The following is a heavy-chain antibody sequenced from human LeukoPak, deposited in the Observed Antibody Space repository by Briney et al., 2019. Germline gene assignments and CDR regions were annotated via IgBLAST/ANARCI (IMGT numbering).Heavy chain of an antibody. Sequence: PGGSLRLSCAASGFTFSSYWMSWVRQAPGKGLEWVSGISWNSGSIGYADSVKGRFTISRDNAKNSLYLQMNSLRAEDTALYYCAKFTIFGDPGYWGQGTLVTVSS. CDR2: ISWNSGSI. V-gene: IGHV3-9*01. CDR1: GFTFSSYW. D-gene: IGHD3-3*01. J-gene: IGHJ4*02. CDR3: AKFTIFGDPGY.